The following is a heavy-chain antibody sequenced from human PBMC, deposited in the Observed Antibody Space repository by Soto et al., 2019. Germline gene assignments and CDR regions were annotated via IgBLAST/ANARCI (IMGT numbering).Heavy chain of an antibody. CDR2: IYYSGST. Sequence: SETMSLTCTVSSDTISSGGYYWCWLSQHPGKGLEWIGYIYYSGSTYYNPSLKSRVTISVDTSKNQFSLKLSSVTAADTAVYYCARMPHDFWSGYPIDYWGQGTLVTVSS. V-gene: IGHV4-31*03. CDR1: SDTISSGGYY. J-gene: IGHJ4*02. D-gene: IGHD3-3*01. CDR3: ARMPHDFWSGYPIDY.